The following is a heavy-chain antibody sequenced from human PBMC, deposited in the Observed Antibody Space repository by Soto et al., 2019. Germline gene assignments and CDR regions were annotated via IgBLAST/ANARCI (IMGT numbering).Heavy chain of an antibody. CDR1: GFTFDDYA. CDR3: AKGYGDFTDYFDY. CDR2: ISWNSGSI. Sequence: EVQLVESGGGLVQPGRSLRLSCAASGFTFDDYAMQWVRQAPGKGLEWVSGISWNSGSIGYADSVKGRFTISRDNAKNSLYLQMNSLRAEDTALYYCAKGYGDFTDYFDYWGQGTLVTVSS. J-gene: IGHJ4*02. V-gene: IGHV3-9*01. D-gene: IGHD4-17*01.